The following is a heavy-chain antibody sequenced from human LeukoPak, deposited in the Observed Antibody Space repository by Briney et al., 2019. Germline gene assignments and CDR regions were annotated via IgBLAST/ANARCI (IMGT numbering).Heavy chain of an antibody. V-gene: IGHV3-23*01. Sequence: GGSLRLSCAASGFTFSGYAMSWVRQAPGKGLEWVSAISGSGGSTYYADSVKGRFTISRDNAKNSLSLQMNSLRDEDTAVYYCSRGDNWNAFDSWGQGILVTVLS. J-gene: IGHJ5*01. D-gene: IGHD1-1*01. CDR3: SRGDNWNAFDS. CDR2: ISGSGGST. CDR1: GFTFSGYA.